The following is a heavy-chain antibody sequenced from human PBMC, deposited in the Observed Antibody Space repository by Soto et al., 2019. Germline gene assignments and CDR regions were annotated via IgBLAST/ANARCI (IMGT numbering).Heavy chain of an antibody. D-gene: IGHD2-15*01. CDR2: MNPNSGNT. J-gene: IGHJ6*03. CDR3: ASSPPRSGGSAIYYYMDV. Sequence: ASVKVSCKASGYTFTSYDINWVRQATGQGLEWMGWMNPNSGNTGYAQKFQGRVTMTRNTSISTAYMELSSLRSEDTAVYYCASSPPRSGGSAIYYYMDVWGKGTTVTVSS. CDR1: GYTFTSYD. V-gene: IGHV1-8*01.